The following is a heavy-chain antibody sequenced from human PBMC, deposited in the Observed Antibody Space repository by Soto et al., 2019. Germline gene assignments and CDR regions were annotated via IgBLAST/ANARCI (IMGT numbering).Heavy chain of an antibody. D-gene: IGHD3-22*01. CDR1: GGTFSSYA. CDR3: ARDSYYYDSSGYPNWFDP. CDR2: IIPIFGTA. J-gene: IGHJ5*02. V-gene: IGHV1-69*01. Sequence: QVQLVQSGAEVKKPGSSVKVSCKASGGTFSSYAISWVRQAPGQGLEWMGGIIPIFGTANYAQKFQGRVTITADESTSTAYMELSSLRSEDTAVYYCARDSYYYDSSGYPNWFDPRGQGTLVTVSS.